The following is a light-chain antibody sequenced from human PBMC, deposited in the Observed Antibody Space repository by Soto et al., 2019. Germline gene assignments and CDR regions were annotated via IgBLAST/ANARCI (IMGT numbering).Light chain of an antibody. J-gene: IGKJ4*01. CDR3: LQYDPYSRT. CDR2: AAY. Sequence: DIQMTQSPSSLSASVGDRVTITCRASQDIRNDLGWYQQKLGKAPKRLIYAAYSLESGVPSRFSGSRSGTEFTLTINSLQPEDFATYYCLQYDPYSRTFGGGTKVEMK. V-gene: IGKV1-17*01. CDR1: QDIRND.